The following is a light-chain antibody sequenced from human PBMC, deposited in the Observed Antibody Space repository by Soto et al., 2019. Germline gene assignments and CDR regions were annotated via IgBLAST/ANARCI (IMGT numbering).Light chain of an antibody. Sequence: EIVMTQSPASLSVSPGERATLSCRASQSVSSSLAWYQQKPGQAPRLLIYGASTRATGIPTRFSGSGSGTEFTLTISSLQSEDFAGYYCQQYNNWPPYTFGQGTKLDIK. CDR3: QQYNNWPPYT. CDR1: QSVSSS. V-gene: IGKV3-15*01. J-gene: IGKJ2*01. CDR2: GAS.